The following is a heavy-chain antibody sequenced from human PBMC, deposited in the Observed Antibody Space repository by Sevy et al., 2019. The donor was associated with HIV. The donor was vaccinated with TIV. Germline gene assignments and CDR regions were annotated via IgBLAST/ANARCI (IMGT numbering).Heavy chain of an antibody. D-gene: IGHD2-15*01. V-gene: IGHV3-7*01. CDR3: VRDGLASATDFDY. CDR2: IKEDGSDK. Sequence: LSLTCEVSGFTFSNYWMTWVRQAPGKWLEWVANIKEDGSDKYYGDSVKGRFSLSRDNAKNSLYLQMDSLRAEDTAVYYCVRDGLASATDFDYWGQGTLVTVSS. J-gene: IGHJ4*02. CDR1: GFTFSNYW.